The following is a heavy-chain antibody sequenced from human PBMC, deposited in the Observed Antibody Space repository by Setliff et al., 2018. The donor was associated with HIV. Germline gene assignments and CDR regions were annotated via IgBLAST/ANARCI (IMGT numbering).Heavy chain of an antibody. V-gene: IGHV4-34*01. CDR1: GGSFSGYY. CDR2: INHSGRT. CDR3: ARDYYNFQDM. D-gene: IGHD3-3*01. J-gene: IGHJ3*02. Sequence: PSETLSLTCAVYGGSFSGYYWSWIRQSPGKGLEWIGEINHSGRTNYIPSLKSRVTISVDTSKNQFSLKVISVTAADTAMYYCARDYYNFQDMWGQGTMVTVSS.